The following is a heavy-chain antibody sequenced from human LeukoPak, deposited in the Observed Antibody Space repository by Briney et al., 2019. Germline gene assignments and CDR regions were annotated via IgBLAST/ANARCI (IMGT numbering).Heavy chain of an antibody. CDR3: ASGVIVVAPIDY. CDR1: GFTFSSYA. D-gene: IGHD3-22*01. CDR2: ISYDGSNK. V-gene: IGHV3-30-3*01. Sequence: GGSLRLSCAASGFTFSSYAMSWVRQAPGKGLEWVAVISYDGSNKYYADSVKGRFTISRDNSKNTLYLQMNSLRAEDTAVYYCASGVIVVAPIDYWGQGTLVTVSS. J-gene: IGHJ4*02.